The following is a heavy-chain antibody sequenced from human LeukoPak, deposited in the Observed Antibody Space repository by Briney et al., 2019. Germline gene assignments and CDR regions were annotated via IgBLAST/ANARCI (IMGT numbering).Heavy chain of an antibody. J-gene: IGHJ4*02. Sequence: GRSLRLSCAASGFTFDDYAVHWVRQAPGKDLEWVSGISWNSGSIGYADSVKGRFTISRDNAKNSLYLQMNSLRAEDTALYYCAKDRRQIAVAAIDYWGQGTLVTVSS. CDR2: ISWNSGSI. V-gene: IGHV3-9*01. D-gene: IGHD6-19*01. CDR3: AKDRRQIAVAAIDY. CDR1: GFTFDDYA.